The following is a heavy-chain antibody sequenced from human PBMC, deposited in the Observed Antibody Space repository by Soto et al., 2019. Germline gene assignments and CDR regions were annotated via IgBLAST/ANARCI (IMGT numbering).Heavy chain of an antibody. CDR2: INYRGIT. D-gene: IGHD4-17*01. V-gene: IGHV4-34*01. Sequence: QVQLQQWGAGLLKPSETPSLTCGVSGGSFRGYSWNWIRQSPEKGLEWIGEINYRGITSYNPSLRSRVTISLDTSTNRFSLTLTSVTAADTAIYYCARAPMDDYGNYYDGMDVWGQGTTITVS. CDR3: ARAPMDDYGNYYDGMDV. J-gene: IGHJ6*02. CDR1: GGSFRGYS.